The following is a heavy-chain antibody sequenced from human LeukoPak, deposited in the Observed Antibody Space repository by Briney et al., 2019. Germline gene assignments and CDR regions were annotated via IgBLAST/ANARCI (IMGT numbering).Heavy chain of an antibody. J-gene: IGHJ6*02. CDR2: IYYSGST. Sequence: SETLSLTCTVSGGSISSYYWSWIRQPPGKGLEWIGYIYYSGSTNYNPSLKSRVTISVDTSKNQFSLKLSSVTAADTAVYYCARSRAAAYYGMDVWGQGTTVTVSS. CDR1: GGSISSYY. V-gene: IGHV4-59*08. CDR3: ARSRAAAYYGMDV. D-gene: IGHD6-13*01.